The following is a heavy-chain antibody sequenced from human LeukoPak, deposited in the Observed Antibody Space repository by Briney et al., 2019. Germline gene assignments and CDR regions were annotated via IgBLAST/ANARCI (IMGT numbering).Heavy chain of an antibody. Sequence: GGSLRLSCAGSGFTFSDYSMNWVRQAPGKGLEWVSSISSIRSYIYYGDSVKGRFTISRDNAKNSLYLQMNSLRAEDTAVYYCARGITMIVASWGQGTMVTVSS. J-gene: IGHJ3*01. V-gene: IGHV3-21*01. CDR2: ISSIRSYI. CDR3: ARGITMIVAS. D-gene: IGHD3-22*01. CDR1: GFTFSDYS.